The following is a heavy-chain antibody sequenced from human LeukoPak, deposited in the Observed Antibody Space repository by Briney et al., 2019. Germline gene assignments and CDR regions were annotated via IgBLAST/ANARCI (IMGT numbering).Heavy chain of an antibody. CDR3: ARDAVPAAINLYYYYYMDV. D-gene: IGHD2-2*01. CDR1: GFTFSDYY. CDR2: ISSSGSTI. V-gene: IGHV3-11*01. Sequence: GGSLRLSCAASGFTFSDYYMSWIRQAPGKGLEWVSYISSSGSTIYYADSVKGRFTISRDNAKNSLYLQMNSLRAEDTAVYYCARDAVPAAINLYYYYYMDVWGKGTTVTVSS. J-gene: IGHJ6*03.